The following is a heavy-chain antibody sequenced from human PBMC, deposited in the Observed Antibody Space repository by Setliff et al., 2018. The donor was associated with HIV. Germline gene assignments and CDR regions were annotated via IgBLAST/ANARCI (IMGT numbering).Heavy chain of an antibody. CDR3: TRGGSSFLGY. J-gene: IGHJ4*02. D-gene: IGHD6-6*01. Sequence: SGGSLRLSCAASGFTFSSYWMHWVRQVPGKGLVWVSRVNSDESSTNYADSVKGRFTIPRDNAKNTLYLQMNSLRAEDTAVYYCTRGGSSFLGYWGQGTLVTVSS. V-gene: IGHV3-74*01. CDR2: VNSDESST. CDR1: GFTFSSYW.